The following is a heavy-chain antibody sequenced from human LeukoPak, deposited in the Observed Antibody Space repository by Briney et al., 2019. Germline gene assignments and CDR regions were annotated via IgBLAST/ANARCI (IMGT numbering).Heavy chain of an antibody. Sequence: GGSLRLSCAASGFTFSSYSMNWVRQAPXXXXXXVSSISSSSSYIYYADSVKGRFTISRDNAKNSLYLQMNSLRAEDTAVYYCATDRYSYGISDYWGQGTLVTVSS. V-gene: IGHV3-21*01. CDR1: GFTFSSYS. D-gene: IGHD5-18*01. CDR3: ATDRYSYGISDY. CDR2: ISSSSSYI. J-gene: IGHJ4*02.